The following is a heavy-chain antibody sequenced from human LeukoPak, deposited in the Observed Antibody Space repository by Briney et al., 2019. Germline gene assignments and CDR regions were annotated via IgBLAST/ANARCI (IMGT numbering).Heavy chain of an antibody. CDR3: ARHGAAARPWDI. D-gene: IGHD6-13*01. V-gene: IGHV3-7*03. CDR2: IKQDGSEK. Sequence: GGSLRLSCAASGFTFSSYWMSWVRQAPGKGLEWVANIKQDGSEKYYVDSVKGRFTISRDNAKNSLYLQMNSLKASDTAMYYCARHGAAARPWDIWGQGTMVTVSS. J-gene: IGHJ3*02. CDR1: GFTFSSYW.